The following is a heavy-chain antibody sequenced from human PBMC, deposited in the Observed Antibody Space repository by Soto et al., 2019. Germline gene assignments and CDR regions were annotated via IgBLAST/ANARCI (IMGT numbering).Heavy chain of an antibody. D-gene: IGHD2-15*01. CDR3: ARVHCSGGSCSSGGSDWYFDL. CDR1: GYTFTGYY. CDR2: INPNSGGT. Sequence: QVQLVQSGAEVKKPGASVKVSCKASGYTFTGYYMHWVRQAPGQGLEWMGWINPNSGGTNYAQKFQGWVTMTRATSISTAYMELSRLRSDDTAVYYCARVHCSGGSCSSGGSDWYFDLWGRGTLVTVSS. J-gene: IGHJ2*01. V-gene: IGHV1-2*04.